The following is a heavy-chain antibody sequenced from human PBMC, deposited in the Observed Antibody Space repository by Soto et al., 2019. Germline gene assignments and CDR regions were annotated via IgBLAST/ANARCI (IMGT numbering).Heavy chain of an antibody. CDR3: ASSAVTYESYFDY. V-gene: IGHV4-59*01. Sequence: PSETLSLTCTVSGGSISSYYWSWIRQPPGKGLEWIGYIYYSGSTNYNPSLKSRVTISVDTSKNQFSLKLSSVTAADTAVYYCASSAVTYESYFDYWGQGTLVTVSS. D-gene: IGHD4-17*01. J-gene: IGHJ4*02. CDR1: GGSISSYY. CDR2: IYYSGST.